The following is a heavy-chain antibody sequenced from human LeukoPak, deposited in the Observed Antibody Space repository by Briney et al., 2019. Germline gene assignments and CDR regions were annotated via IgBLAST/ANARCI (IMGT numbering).Heavy chain of an antibody. V-gene: IGHV3-21*01. J-gene: IGHJ4*01. CDR3: ARDRDTTIFGLVIFSPV. CDR1: GFTFSSYS. CDR2: ISRSNNYI. D-gene: IGHD3-3*01. Sequence: PGGSLRLSCAASGFTFSSYSMNWARQAPGKGLEWVSSISRSNNYIYYADSVKGRFTISRDNAKNSLYLQMNSLRAEDTAVYYCARDRDTTIFGLVIFSPVWGQGTLVTVSS.